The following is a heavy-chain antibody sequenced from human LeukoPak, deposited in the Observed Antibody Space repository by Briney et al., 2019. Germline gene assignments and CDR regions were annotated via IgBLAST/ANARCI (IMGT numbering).Heavy chain of an antibody. CDR3: ARDYGDYDFLPQLYY. CDR2: INPNSGGT. Sequence: ASVKVSCKASGYTSTINHIHWVRQAPGQGLEWMGRINPNSGGTNYAQKFQGRVTMTRDTSISTAYMELSRLRSDDTAVYYCARDYGDYDFLPQLYYWGQGTLVTVSS. J-gene: IGHJ4*02. V-gene: IGHV1-2*06. D-gene: IGHD4-17*01. CDR1: GYTSTINH.